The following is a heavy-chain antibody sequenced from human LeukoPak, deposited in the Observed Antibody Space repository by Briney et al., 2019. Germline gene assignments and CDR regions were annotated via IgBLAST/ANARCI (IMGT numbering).Heavy chain of an antibody. V-gene: IGHV1-69*05. CDR1: GGTFSSYA. J-gene: IGHJ4*02. CDR3: ARVALRFLEWLVWDYFDY. Sequence: VASVKVSCKASGGTFSSYAISWVRQAPGQGLEWMGGIIPIFGTANYAQKFQGRVTITTDESTSTAYMELSSLRSEDTAVYYCARVALRFLEWLVWDYFDYWGQGTLVTVSS. D-gene: IGHD3-3*01. CDR2: IIPIFGTA.